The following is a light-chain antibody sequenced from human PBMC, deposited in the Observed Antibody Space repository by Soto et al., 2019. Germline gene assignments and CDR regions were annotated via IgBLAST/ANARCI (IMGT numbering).Light chain of an antibody. V-gene: IGKV3-20*01. CDR2: GAS. CDR1: QSVSSNY. CDR3: QQYGTSPYT. J-gene: IGKJ2*01. Sequence: EIVLTQSPGTLSLSPGERATLSCRASQSVSSNYLAWYQQKPGQAPSLLIYGASYRATGSPDRFSGSGSGTDFTLTISRLEPEDSAVYYCQQYGTSPYTFGQGTKLEIK.